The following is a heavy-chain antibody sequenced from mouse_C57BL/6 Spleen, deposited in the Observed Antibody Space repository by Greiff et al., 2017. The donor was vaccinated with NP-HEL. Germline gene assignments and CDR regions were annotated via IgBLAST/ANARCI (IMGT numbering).Heavy chain of an antibody. Sequence: QVQLQQSGAELARPGASVKLSCKASGYTFTSYGISWVKQRTGQGLEWIGEIYPRSGNTYYNEKFKGKATLTADKSSSTAYMELRSLTSEDSAVYFCAREGPTVVAPYAMDYWGQGTSVTVSS. V-gene: IGHV1-81*01. D-gene: IGHD1-1*01. CDR3: AREGPTVVAPYAMDY. CDR1: GYTFTSYG. CDR2: IYPRSGNT. J-gene: IGHJ4*01.